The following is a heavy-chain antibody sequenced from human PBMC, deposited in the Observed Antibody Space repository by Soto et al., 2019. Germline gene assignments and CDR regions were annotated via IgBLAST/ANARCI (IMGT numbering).Heavy chain of an antibody. CDR2: IYSGGST. D-gene: IGHD4-17*01. Sequence: GGSVRLSCAASGFTVSSNYMSWVRQAPGKGLEWVSVIYSGGSTYYADSVKGRFTISRDNSKNTLYLQMNSLRAEDTAVYYCATLRLRYGDWSQNWFDPWGQGTLVTVSS. V-gene: IGHV3-66*01. J-gene: IGHJ5*02. CDR1: GFTVSSNY. CDR3: ATLRLRYGDWSQNWFDP.